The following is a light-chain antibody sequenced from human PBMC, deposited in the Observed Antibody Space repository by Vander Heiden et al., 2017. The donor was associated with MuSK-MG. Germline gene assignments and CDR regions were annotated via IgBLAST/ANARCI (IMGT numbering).Light chain of an antibody. CDR2: GAS. Sequence: VLPQAPATPSASPGDRPTLSCSPRQRVGLHVPWYQQRPGQAPRLLMYGASTRAAGFPVRFSGRGSGTEFTRTVSGLQSEDFATYYCQQYNDWPITFGQGTRLQIK. V-gene: IGKV3-15*01. CDR3: QQYNDWPIT. CDR1: QRVGLH. J-gene: IGKJ5*01.